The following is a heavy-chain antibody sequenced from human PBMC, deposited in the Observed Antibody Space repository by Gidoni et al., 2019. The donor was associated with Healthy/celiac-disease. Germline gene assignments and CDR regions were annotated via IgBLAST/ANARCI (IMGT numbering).Heavy chain of an antibody. V-gene: IGHV1-2*04. D-gene: IGHD6-13*01. CDR1: GYTFTGSY. Sequence: QVQLVQSGAEVKKPGASVKVSCKASGYTFTGSYMHWVRQAPGQGLEWMGWINPNSGGTNYAQKFQGWVTMTRDTSISTAYMELSRLRSDDTAVYYCARAAVGSYSSSWYINWFDPWGQGTLVTVSS. CDR2: INPNSGGT. CDR3: ARAAVGSYSSSWYINWFDP. J-gene: IGHJ5*02.